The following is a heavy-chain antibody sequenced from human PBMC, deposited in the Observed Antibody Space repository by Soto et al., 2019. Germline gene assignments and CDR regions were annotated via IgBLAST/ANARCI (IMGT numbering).Heavy chain of an antibody. CDR2: IFYDGYT. CDR1: GDSISGSPYF. CDR3: ARLQAAVPHY. V-gene: IGHV4-39*01. D-gene: IGHD6-13*01. Sequence: QLQLQESGPGLVKPSETLSLTCTVSGDSISGSPYFWGWIRQPPGKGLEWIASIFYDGYTYYTPSLKSRAIISMDTSKNQFSLKLTSVAGADTAIYFCARLQAAVPHYWGQGTLVIVSS. J-gene: IGHJ4*02.